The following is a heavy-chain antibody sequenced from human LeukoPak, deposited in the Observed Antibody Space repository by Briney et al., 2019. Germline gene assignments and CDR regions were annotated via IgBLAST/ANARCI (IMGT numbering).Heavy chain of an antibody. CDR1: GFTFNTYW. V-gene: IGHV3-7*05. CDR2: IKQDGSEK. CDR3: AREPAAGQGDWFDP. D-gene: IGHD6-13*01. J-gene: IGHJ5*02. Sequence: PGGSLRHCCAASGFTFNTYWMSWVRQAPGKGLEWVANIKQDGSEKYYVDSVKGRFTISRDNAKNSLYLQMNSLRAEDTAVYYCAREPAAGQGDWFDPWGQGTLVTVSS.